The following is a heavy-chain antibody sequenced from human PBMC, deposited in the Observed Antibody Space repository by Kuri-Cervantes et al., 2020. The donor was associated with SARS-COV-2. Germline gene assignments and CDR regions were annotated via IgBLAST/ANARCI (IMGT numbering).Heavy chain of an antibody. CDR1: GFALSTYD. CDR3: AKDDKYYDILTGYSRWETKTYYYYYGMDV. Sequence: GESLKISCGASGFALSTYDMTWVRQAPGRGLEWVSSVNSGGATQYADSVKGRFTISRDNSKNTLYLQMNSLRAEDTAVYYCAKDDKYYDILTGYSRWETKTYYYYYGMDVWGQGTTVTVSS. J-gene: IGHJ6*02. D-gene: IGHD3-9*01. V-gene: IGHV3-66*02. CDR2: VNSGGAT.